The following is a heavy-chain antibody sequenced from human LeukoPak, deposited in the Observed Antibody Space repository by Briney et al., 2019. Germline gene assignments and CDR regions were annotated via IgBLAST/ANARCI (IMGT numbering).Heavy chain of an antibody. CDR1: GYTFTGYY. V-gene: IGHV1-46*01. CDR3: APSVRSGGSYYFDY. CDR2: INPSDGST. J-gene: IGHJ4*02. Sequence: GASVKVSCKASGYTFTGYYMHWVRQAPGQVLEWMGIINPSDGSTTYTQKFQGRVTMTTDTSTSTVNMELSSLRSEDTAVYYCAPSVRSGGSYYFDYWGQGTLVTVSS. D-gene: IGHD2-15*01.